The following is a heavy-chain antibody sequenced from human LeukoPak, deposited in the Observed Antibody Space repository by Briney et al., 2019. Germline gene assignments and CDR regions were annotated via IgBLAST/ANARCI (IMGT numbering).Heavy chain of an antibody. CDR2: INPSGGST. CDR1: GGTFSSYA. V-gene: IGHV1-46*01. CDR3: ASGRRAFDI. J-gene: IGHJ3*02. Sequence: ASVKVSCKASGGTFSSYAISWVRQAPGQGLEWMGIINPSGGSTSYAQKFQGRVTMTRDTSTSTVYMELSSLRSEDTAVYYCASGRRAFDIWGQGTMVTVSS.